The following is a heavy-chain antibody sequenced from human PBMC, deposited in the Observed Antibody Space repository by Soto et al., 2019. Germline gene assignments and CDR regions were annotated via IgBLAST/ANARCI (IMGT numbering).Heavy chain of an antibody. CDR2: INPNSGGT. CDR3: ARKGNVATTYYYYGMDV. D-gene: IGHD5-12*01. J-gene: IGHJ6*02. CDR1: GYTFTGYY. Sequence: QVQLVQSGAEVKKPGASVKVSCKASGYTFTGYYMHWVRQAPGQGLEWMGWINPNSGGTNYAQKFQGRVTMTRDTCISTAYMELSRLRSDDTAVYYCARKGNVATTYYYYGMDVWGQGTTVTVSS. V-gene: IGHV1-2*02.